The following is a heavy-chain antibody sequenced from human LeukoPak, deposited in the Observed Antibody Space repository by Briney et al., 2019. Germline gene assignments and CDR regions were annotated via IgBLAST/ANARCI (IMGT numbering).Heavy chain of an antibody. CDR2: ISGYQGST. D-gene: IGHD5-24*01. Sequence: ASVKVSRKASGYTFTNYGITWVRQAPGQGLELMGWISGYQGSTKYAQNFQGRVTMTIDTSTSTAYMDLRSLRSDDTAIYFCARSVLGTITAGPFHYWGQGTLVAVSS. V-gene: IGHV1-18*01. CDR3: ARSVLGTITAGPFHY. J-gene: IGHJ4*02. CDR1: GYTFTNYG.